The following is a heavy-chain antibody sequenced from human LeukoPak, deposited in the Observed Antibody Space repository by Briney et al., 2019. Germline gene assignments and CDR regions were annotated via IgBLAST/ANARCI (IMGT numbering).Heavy chain of an antibody. Sequence: ESGPTLVKPTQTLTLTCTFSGFSLSTSGVGVGWIRQPPGKALEWLALIYWNDDKRYSPSLKSRLTITKDTSKNQVVLTMTNMDPVDTATYYCAHRRGYSSSWYVSHWFDPWGQGTLVTVSS. D-gene: IGHD6-13*01. CDR1: GFSLSTSGVG. V-gene: IGHV2-5*01. CDR2: IYWNDDK. J-gene: IGHJ5*02. CDR3: AHRRGYSSSWYVSHWFDP.